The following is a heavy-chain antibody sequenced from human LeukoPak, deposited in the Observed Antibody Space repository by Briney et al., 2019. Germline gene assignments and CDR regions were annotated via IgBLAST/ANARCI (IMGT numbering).Heavy chain of an antibody. V-gene: IGHV3-64*01. CDR1: GFTFSSYA. CDR3: AREASSGPEYYYYYYMDV. CDR2: ISSNGGST. D-gene: IGHD6-19*01. J-gene: IGHJ6*03. Sequence: GGSLRLSCAASGFTFSSYAMHWVRQAPGKGLEYVSAISSNGGSTYYANSVKGRFTISRDNSKNTLYLQMGSLRAEDMAVYYCAREASSGPEYYYYYYMDVWGKGTTVTVSS.